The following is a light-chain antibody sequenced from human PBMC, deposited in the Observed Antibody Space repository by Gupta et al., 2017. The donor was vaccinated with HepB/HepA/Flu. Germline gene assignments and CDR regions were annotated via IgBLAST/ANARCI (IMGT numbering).Light chain of an antibody. Sequence: DVVMTQSPDSLAVSLGEWATIDCKSSQNVSYTPTNRDYLAWYQQKPGQPPRLLISWASTRESGVPDRFSGSGSRTHFTLTISSLQAEDVAIYYCQQYHDTPFTFGPGTKVEIK. CDR3: QQYHDTPFT. J-gene: IGKJ3*01. V-gene: IGKV4-1*01. CDR1: QNVSYTPTNRDY. CDR2: WAS.